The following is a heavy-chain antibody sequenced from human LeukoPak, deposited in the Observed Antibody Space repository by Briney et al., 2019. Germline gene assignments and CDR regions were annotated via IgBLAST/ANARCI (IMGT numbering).Heavy chain of an antibody. Sequence: GESLKISCKGSGYSFTSYWIGWVRQMPGKGLEWMGIIYPGDSDTRYSPSFEGQVTISADKSISTAYLQWSSLKASDTAMYYCARLGWGAALAYWGKDAFDIWGQGTMVTVSS. CDR2: IYPGDSDT. D-gene: IGHD2-21*01. J-gene: IGHJ3*02. CDR1: GYSFTSYW. V-gene: IGHV5-51*01. CDR3: ARLGWGAALAYWGKDAFDI.